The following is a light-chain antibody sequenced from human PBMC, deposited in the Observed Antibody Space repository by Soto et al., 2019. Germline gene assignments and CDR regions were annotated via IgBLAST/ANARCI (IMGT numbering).Light chain of an antibody. CDR2: DVS. V-gene: IGLV2-14*01. Sequence: QSALTQPASVSGSPGQSITISCTGTSSDVGGYNYVSWYQQHPGKAPKLMIYDVSNRPSGVSNRFSGSKSGNTASLTISGLQAEDEADYYCSSYTSSSTRFGPGTKVTV. CDR1: SSDVGGYNY. CDR3: SSYTSSSTR. J-gene: IGLJ1*01.